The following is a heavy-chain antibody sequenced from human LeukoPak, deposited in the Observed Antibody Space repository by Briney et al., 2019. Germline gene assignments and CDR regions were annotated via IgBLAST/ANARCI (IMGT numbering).Heavy chain of an antibody. CDR3: AKRGVVIRVILVGFHKEAYYFES. Sequence: PGGSVRLSCAVFGITLNNYGMTWVRPAPGKGLEWVAGIRDSGGSTTYADSVKALFTISSENTENTLYVPMTSLRAEDTAVYFCAKRGVVIRVILVGFHKEAYYFESWGQGALVTVSS. D-gene: IGHD2-21*01. J-gene: IGHJ4*02. CDR2: IRDSGGST. CDR1: GITLNNYG. V-gene: IGHV3-23*01.